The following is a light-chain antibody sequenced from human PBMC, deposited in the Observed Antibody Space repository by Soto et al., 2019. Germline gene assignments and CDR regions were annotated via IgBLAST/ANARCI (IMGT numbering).Light chain of an antibody. CDR1: QSISNY. J-gene: IGKJ3*01. CDR2: AAS. CDR3: QQSYTPLFT. Sequence: DIQMTQSPFSLSASVGDRVTITCRASQSISNYLNWYKQKPGQAPKLLIYAASSLQSGVPSRFSGSGAETDCTLTISTLQHVYFTTYSCQQSYTPLFTFGSGTNVDIE. V-gene: IGKV1-39*01.